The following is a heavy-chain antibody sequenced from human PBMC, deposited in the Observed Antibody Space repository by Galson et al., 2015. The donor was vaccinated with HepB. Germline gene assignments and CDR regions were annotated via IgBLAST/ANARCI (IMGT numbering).Heavy chain of an antibody. CDR1: GFTFSSYG. CDR2: ISYDGSNK. V-gene: IGHV3-30*18. J-gene: IGHJ3*02. CDR3: ANRLYGGNFLLEDAFDI. D-gene: IGHD4-23*01. Sequence: LRLSCAASGFTFSSYGMHWVRQAPGKGLEWVAVISYDGSNKYYADSVKGRFTISRDNSKNTLYLQMNSLRAEDTAVYYCANRLYGGNFLLEDAFDIWGQGTMVTVSS.